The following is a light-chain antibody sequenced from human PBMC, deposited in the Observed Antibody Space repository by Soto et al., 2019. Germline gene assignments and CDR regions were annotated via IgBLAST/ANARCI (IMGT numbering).Light chain of an antibody. V-gene: IGKV1-9*01. CDR3: QQLSTYPIT. Sequence: IQLTQSPSSLSASVGDRVTITCRASQGNSSYLAWYQQKPGKAPKLLIYGASTLEGGVPFRFSGSGSGTDFTLIIISVQPEDFATYYCQQLSTYPITFGQGTRLEIK. CDR2: GAS. J-gene: IGKJ5*01. CDR1: QGNSSY.